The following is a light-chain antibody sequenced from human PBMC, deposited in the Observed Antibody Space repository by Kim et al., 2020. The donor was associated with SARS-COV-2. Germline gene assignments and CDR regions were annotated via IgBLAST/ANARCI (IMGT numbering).Light chain of an antibody. CDR3: SSYAGSNSVV. J-gene: IGLJ2*01. CDR2: EVN. V-gene: IGLV2-8*01. Sequence: QSALTQPPSASGSPGQSVTISCRGTSSDVGAYNYVSWYQQHPGKAPKLIIYEVNKRPSGVPDRFSGSKSGNTASLTVSGHQAEDEADYYCSSYAGSNSVVFGGGTKVTVL. CDR1: SSDVGAYNY.